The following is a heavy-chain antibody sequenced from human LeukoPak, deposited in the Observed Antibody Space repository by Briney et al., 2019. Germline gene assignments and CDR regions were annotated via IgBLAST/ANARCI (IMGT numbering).Heavy chain of an antibody. V-gene: IGHV4-59*01. J-gene: IGHJ3*02. CDR2: IYYSGST. CDR1: GGSISSYY. CDR3: AGQRGYDAFDI. Sequence: RPSETLSLTCTVSGGSISSYYWSWIRQPPGKGLEWIWYIYYSGSTNYNPSLKSRFTISVDTSKNQFSLKLSSVTAADTAVYYCAGQRGYDAFDIWGQGTMVTVSS. D-gene: IGHD5-12*01.